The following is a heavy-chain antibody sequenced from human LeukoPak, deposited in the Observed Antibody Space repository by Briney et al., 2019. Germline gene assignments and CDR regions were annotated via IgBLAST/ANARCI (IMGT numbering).Heavy chain of an antibody. CDR1: GFTFSSYA. V-gene: IGHV3-23*01. CDR2: ISGSGGST. D-gene: IGHD5-24*01. J-gene: IGHJ4*02. Sequence: PGGSLRLSCAASGFTFSSYAMSWVRQPPGKGLEWVSAISGSGGSTYYADSVKGRFTISRDNSKNTLYLQMNSLRAEDTAVYYCAKGKISSATRYYFDYWGQGTLVTVSS. CDR3: AKGKISSATRYYFDY.